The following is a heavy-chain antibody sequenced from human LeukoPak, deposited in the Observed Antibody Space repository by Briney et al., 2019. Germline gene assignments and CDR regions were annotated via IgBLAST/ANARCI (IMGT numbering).Heavy chain of an antibody. D-gene: IGHD3-10*01. V-gene: IGHV3-53*01. CDR1: GFTVSSNY. CDR3: ARVLYYYASVSYNYYMDV. Sequence: PGGSLRLSCAASGFTVSSNYMSWVRQAPGKGLEWVSTIYSGGTTFYTDSVRGRFTISRDNSKNTLYLQMNSLRAEDAAIYYCARVLYYYASVSYNYYMDVWGKGTTVTVSS. CDR2: IYSGGTT. J-gene: IGHJ6*03.